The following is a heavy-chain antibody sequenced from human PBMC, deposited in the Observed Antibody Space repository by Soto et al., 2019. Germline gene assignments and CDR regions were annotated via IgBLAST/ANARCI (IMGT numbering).Heavy chain of an antibody. CDR3: ARHPDYDILTGFDY. Sequence: SETLSPTCTGSGGSISSYYWSWFRQPPGKGLEWIGYIYYSGSTNYNPSLKSRVTISVDTSKNQFSLKLSSVTAADTAVYYCARHPDYDILTGFDYWGQGTLVTVSS. D-gene: IGHD3-9*01. J-gene: IGHJ4*02. CDR1: GGSISSYY. V-gene: IGHV4-59*08. CDR2: IYYSGST.